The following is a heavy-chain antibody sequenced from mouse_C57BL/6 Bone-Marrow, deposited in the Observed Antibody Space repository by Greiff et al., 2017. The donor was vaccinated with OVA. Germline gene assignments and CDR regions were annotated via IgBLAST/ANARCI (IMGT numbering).Heavy chain of an antibody. CDR1: GYSFTGYY. D-gene: IGHD1-1*01. V-gene: IGHV1-42*01. CDR2: INPSTGGT. J-gene: IGHJ3*01. CDR3: ARRIPIYYYGSSFAWFAY. Sequence: EVKLMESGPELVKPGASVKISCKASGYSFTGYYMNWVKQSPEKSLEWIGEINPSTGGTTYNQKFKAKATLTVDKSSSTAYMQLKSLTSEDSAVYYCARRIPIYYYGSSFAWFAYWGQGTLVTVSA.